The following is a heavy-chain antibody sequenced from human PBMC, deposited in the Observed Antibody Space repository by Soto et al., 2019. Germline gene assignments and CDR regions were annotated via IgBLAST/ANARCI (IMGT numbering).Heavy chain of an antibody. CDR3: VRDRYAAAIATHFDY. J-gene: IGHJ4*02. CDR1: GFTFSLYA. D-gene: IGHD2-2*01. Sequence: QVQLVESGGGVLQPGRSLRLSCAASGFTFSLYAMHWVRQSPGKGLEWVASISYDGSDKYYADSVKGRFTISSDNSKTTLSLQRTSLTAADTAVYYCVRDRYAAAIATHFDYWGQGTMVSVS. V-gene: IGHV3-30-3*01. CDR2: ISYDGSDK.